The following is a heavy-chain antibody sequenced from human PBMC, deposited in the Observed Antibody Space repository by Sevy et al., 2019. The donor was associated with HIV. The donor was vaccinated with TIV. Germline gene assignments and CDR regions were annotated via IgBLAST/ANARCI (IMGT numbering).Heavy chain of an antibody. J-gene: IGHJ4*02. Sequence: GGSLRLSCVVSGLSFNIYPMNWVRQAPGKGLEWVAVIAFDGSSKFYSDSVKGRFTISRDNSRNTVYLQMHSLRHEDTAVYYCATGRQGATYGYWGQGTLFTVSS. CDR3: ATGRQGATYGY. V-gene: IGHV3-30-3*01. CDR2: IAFDGSSK. CDR1: GLSFNIYP. D-gene: IGHD1-26*01.